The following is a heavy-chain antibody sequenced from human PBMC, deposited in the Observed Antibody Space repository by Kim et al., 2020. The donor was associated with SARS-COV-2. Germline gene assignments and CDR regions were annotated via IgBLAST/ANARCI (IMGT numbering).Heavy chain of an antibody. Sequence: SVKVSCKASGGTFSSYAISWVRQAPGQGLEWMGRIIPILGIANYAQKFQGRVTITADKSTSTAYMELSSLRSEDTAVYYCARGQLGSGYSNYYYYYMDVWGRGTTVTVSS. V-gene: IGHV1-69*04. CDR1: GGTFSSYA. D-gene: IGHD3-3*01. CDR3: ARGQLGSGYSNYYYYYMDV. CDR2: IIPILGIA. J-gene: IGHJ6*03.